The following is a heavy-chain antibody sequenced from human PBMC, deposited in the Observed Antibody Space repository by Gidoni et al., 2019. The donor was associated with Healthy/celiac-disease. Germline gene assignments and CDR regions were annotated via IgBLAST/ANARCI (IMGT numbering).Heavy chain of an antibody. CDR3: ARGKNQTDGWGWFDP. Sequence: QVQLQQWGAGLLKPSETLYLTCAVYGGAFSGYYWSWIRQPPGKGMGWIGEINHSGSTNYNPFLKSRVTISVDTSKNQFSLNLSSVTPADTAVYYCARGKNQTDGWGWFDPWDQGTLVTVSS. J-gene: IGHJ5*02. CDR2: INHSGST. D-gene: IGHD3-10*01. CDR1: GGAFSGYY. V-gene: IGHV4-34*01.